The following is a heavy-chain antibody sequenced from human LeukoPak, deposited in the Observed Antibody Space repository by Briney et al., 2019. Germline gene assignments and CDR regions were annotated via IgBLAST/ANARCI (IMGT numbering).Heavy chain of an antibody. CDR1: GGSISSGGYY. D-gene: IGHD2-2*03. CDR2: IYYSGST. Sequence: KPSQTLSLTCTVSGGSISSGGYYWSWIRQHPGKGLEWIGYIYYSGSTYYNPSLKSRVTISVDTSKNQFSLKLSSVTAADTAVYYCARGDGYCSSTSCYEGPGDYWGQGTLVTVSS. V-gene: IGHV4-31*03. CDR3: ARGDGYCSSTSCYEGPGDY. J-gene: IGHJ4*02.